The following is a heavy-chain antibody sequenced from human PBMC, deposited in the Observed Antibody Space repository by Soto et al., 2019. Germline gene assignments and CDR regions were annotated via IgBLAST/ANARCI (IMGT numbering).Heavy chain of an antibody. D-gene: IGHD2-15*01. CDR1: GGTFSSYT. CDR3: ATCSGGSCYNYYYGMDV. V-gene: IGHV1-2*04. Sequence: ASVKVSCKASGGTFSSYTISWVRQAPGQGLEWMGWINPNSGGTNYAQKFQGWVTMTRDTSISTAYMELSRLRSDDTAVYYCATCSGGSCYNYYYGMDVWGQGTTVTVSS. J-gene: IGHJ6*02. CDR2: INPNSGGT.